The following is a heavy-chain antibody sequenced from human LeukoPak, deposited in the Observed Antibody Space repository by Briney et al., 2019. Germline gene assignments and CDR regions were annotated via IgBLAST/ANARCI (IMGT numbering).Heavy chain of an antibody. V-gene: IGHV4-39*07. J-gene: IGHJ6*02. D-gene: IGHD3-9*01. CDR2: IYYSGST. CDR3: ARSHYDILTGYYYYYGMDV. CDR1: GGSISSSSYY. Sequence: PSETLSLTCTVSGGSISSSSYYWGWIRQPPGKGLEWIGSIYYSGSTYYNPSLKSRVTISVDTSKNQFSLKLSSVTAADTAVYYCARSHYDILTGYYYYYGMDVWGQGTTVTVSS.